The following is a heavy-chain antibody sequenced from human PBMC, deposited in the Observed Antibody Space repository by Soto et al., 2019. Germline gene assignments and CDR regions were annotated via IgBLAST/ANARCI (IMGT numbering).Heavy chain of an antibody. V-gene: IGHV3-30-3*01. Sequence: QVQLVESGGGVVQPGRSLRLSCAASGLTLSSYAMHWVRQAPCKGLEWVAVISYDGSNKYYADSVKGRFTISRENSKNTLYLQMNSLRAEDTAVYYCARGITMVRGVIIDYFDYWGQGTLVTVSS. CDR3: ARGITMVRGVIIDYFDY. J-gene: IGHJ4*02. CDR1: GLTLSSYA. D-gene: IGHD3-10*01. CDR2: ISYDGSNK.